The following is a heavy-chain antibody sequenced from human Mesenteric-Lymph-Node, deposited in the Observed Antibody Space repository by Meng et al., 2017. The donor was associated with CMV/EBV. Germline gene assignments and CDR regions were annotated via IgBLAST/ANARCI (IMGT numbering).Heavy chain of an antibody. CDR2: IKQDGSEK. CDR1: GFTFSSYG. J-gene: IGHJ6*02. V-gene: IGHV3-7*01. Sequence: GESLKISCAASGFTFSSYGMNWVRQAPGKGLECVANIKQDGSEKYYVDSVKGRFTISRDNAKNSLYLQMNSLRAEDTAVYYCGVDFWSGYYDYYYGMDVWGQGTTVTVSS. D-gene: IGHD3-3*01. CDR3: GVDFWSGYYDYYYGMDV.